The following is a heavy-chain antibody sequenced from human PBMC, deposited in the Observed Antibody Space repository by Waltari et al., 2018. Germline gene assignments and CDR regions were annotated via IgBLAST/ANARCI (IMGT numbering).Heavy chain of an antibody. Sequence: EVQLVESGGGVVRPGGSLRLSCAASGFPFDDYGMSWVRQAPGKGLEWVSSISSSSSYIYYADSVKGRFTISRENAKNSLYLQMNSLRAEDTAVYYCARDRNRKGWFDPWGQGTLVTVSS. CDR3: ARDRNRKGWFDP. CDR2: ISSSSSYI. V-gene: IGHV3-21*01. CDR1: GFPFDDYG. J-gene: IGHJ5*02.